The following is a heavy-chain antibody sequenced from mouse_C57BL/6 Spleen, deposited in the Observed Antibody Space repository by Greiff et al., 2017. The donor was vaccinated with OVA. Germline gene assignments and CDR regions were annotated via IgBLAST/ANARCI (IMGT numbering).Heavy chain of an antibody. V-gene: IGHV1-76*01. CDR1: GYTFTDYY. CDR2: LYPGSGNT. Sequence: QVQLKESGAELVRPGASVKLSCKASGYTFTDYYINWVKQRPGQGLEWIARLYPGSGNTYYNEKFKGKATLTAEKSSSTAYMQLSSLTSEDSAVYFCARSDYYGSSYGFYAMDYWGQGTSVTVSS. CDR3: ARSDYYGSSYGFYAMDY. J-gene: IGHJ4*01. D-gene: IGHD1-1*01.